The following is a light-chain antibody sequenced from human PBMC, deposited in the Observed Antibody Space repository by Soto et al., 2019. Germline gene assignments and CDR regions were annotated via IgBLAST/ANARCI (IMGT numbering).Light chain of an antibody. CDR2: EVT. CDR3: SSYTTGTTVV. J-gene: IGLJ2*01. V-gene: IGLV2-14*01. Sequence: QSALTQPASVSGTPGQSITISCTGTSSDVGAYEYVCWYQQYPGKAPEMLIYEVTKRPSGVSDRFSGSKSDNTASLTISGLQAEDEANYYCSSYTTGTTVVFGGGTKLTVL. CDR1: SSDVGAYEY.